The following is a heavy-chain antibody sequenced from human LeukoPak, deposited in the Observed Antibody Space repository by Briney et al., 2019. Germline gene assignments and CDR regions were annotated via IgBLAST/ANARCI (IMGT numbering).Heavy chain of an antibody. CDR2: IRYDGSNK. CDR3: AREVTIFGVVPEYDY. D-gene: IGHD3-3*01. V-gene: IGHV3-30*02. Sequence: GGSLRLSCAASGFTFSSYGMHWVRQAPGKGLEWVAFIRYDGSNKYYADSVKGRFTISRDNSKNTLYLQMNSLRSEDTAVYYCAREVTIFGVVPEYDYWGQGTLVTVSS. CDR1: GFTFSSYG. J-gene: IGHJ4*02.